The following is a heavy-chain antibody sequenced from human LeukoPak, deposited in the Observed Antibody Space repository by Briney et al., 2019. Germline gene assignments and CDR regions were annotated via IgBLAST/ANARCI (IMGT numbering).Heavy chain of an antibody. CDR1: GGSISSYY. D-gene: IGHD6-13*01. J-gene: IGHJ4*02. CDR3: ASSAAAGTLDN. Sequence: PSETLSLTCTVSGGSISSYYWSWVRQAPGKGLEWVSFIYSGGSTHYSDSVKGRFTISRDYAKNSLYLQMNSLRPDDTAVYYCASSAAAGTLDNWGQGTLVTVSS. CDR2: IYSGGST. V-gene: IGHV3-53*01.